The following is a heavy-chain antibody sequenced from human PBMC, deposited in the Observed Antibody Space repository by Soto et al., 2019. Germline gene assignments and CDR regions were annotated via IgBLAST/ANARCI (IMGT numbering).Heavy chain of an antibody. Sequence: QITLKESGPTLVKPTQTLTLTSTFSGFSLSTSGVGVGWIRQPPGKALEWLALIYWDDDKRYSPSLKSRLTITKDTSKNQVVLTMTNMDPVDTSTDYCAHLLGYCSSTSCYPVLFFDYWGQGTLVTVSS. CDR2: IYWDDDK. CDR1: GFSLSTSGVG. V-gene: IGHV2-5*02. J-gene: IGHJ4*02. CDR3: AHLLGYCSSTSCYPVLFFDY. D-gene: IGHD2-2*01.